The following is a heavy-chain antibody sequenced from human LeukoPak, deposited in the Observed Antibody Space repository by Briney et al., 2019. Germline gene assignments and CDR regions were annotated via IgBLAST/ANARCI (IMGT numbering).Heavy chain of an antibody. J-gene: IGHJ6*03. CDR3: ARGEYYYYMDV. Sequence: SETLSLTCTVSGGSISTYYWSWIRQPPGKGLEWIAYIHYTGSTNYNPSLKSRVTISVDTSKNHFSLKVSSVTAADTAVYYCARGEYYYYMDVWAEGPRSPSP. CDR1: GGSISTYY. CDR2: IHYTGST. V-gene: IGHV4-59*01.